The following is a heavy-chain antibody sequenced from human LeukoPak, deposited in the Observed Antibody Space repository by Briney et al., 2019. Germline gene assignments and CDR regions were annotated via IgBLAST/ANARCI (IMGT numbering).Heavy chain of an antibody. D-gene: IGHD3-22*01. J-gene: IGHJ4*02. CDR2: ISWKRGSI. V-gene: IGHV3-9*01. CDR3: AKSLKVDYYDSSGYYPFDH. Sequence: GGSLRLSCAASGFTFDDYAMHWVRQAPGKGLEWVSGISWKRGSIDYADSVKGRFTISRDNAKNSLYLQMNSLRAEDTALYCCAKSLKVDYYDSSGYYPFDHWGQGTLVTVSS. CDR1: GFTFDDYA.